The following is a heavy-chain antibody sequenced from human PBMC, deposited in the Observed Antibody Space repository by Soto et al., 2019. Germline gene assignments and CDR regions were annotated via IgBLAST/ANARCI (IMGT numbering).Heavy chain of an antibody. J-gene: IGHJ3*02. D-gene: IGHD6-19*01. V-gene: IGHV3-21*01. CDR3: ARDGYSSGWSDAFDI. CDR2: ISSSSSYI. CDR1: GFTFSSYS. Sequence: GGSLRLSCAASGFTFSSYSMNWVRQAPGKGLEWVSSISSSSSYIYYADSVKGRFTISRDNAKNSLYLQMNSLRAEDTAVYYCARDGYSSGWSDAFDIWGQGTMVTVSS.